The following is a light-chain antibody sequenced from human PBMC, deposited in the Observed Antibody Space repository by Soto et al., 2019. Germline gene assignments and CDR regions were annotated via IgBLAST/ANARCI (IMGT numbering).Light chain of an antibody. CDR2: AAS. V-gene: IGKV1-39*01. CDR3: HHSYSTPPT. CDR1: QSISSY. Sequence: DIQMTQSPSSLSASVGDRVTITCRASQSISSYLNWYQHKPGKAPKLLLYAASSLQSGVPSRFSGSGYGTDFTLTISSLQPEDFATCSGHHSYSTPPTFGQGTNVEIK. J-gene: IGKJ1*01.